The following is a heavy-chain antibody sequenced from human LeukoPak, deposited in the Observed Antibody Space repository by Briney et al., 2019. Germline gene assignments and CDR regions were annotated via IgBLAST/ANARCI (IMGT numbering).Heavy chain of an antibody. Sequence: ASVKVSCKASGFTFASHDYNWVRQATGQGLESMGWMNPNSGNTGYAQKFQGRVTITRDTSASTAYMELSSLTSEDTAVYYCANWAGTPAGYFSGPLDYWGQGTLVTVSS. V-gene: IGHV1-8*01. D-gene: IGHD6-19*01. CDR3: ANWAGTPAGYFSGPLDY. CDR2: MNPNSGNT. J-gene: IGHJ4*02. CDR1: GFTFASHD.